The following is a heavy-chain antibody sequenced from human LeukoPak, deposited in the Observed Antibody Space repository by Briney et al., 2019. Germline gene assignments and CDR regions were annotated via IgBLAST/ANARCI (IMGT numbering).Heavy chain of an antibody. Sequence: SETLSLTCAVYGGSFSGYYWSWIRQPPGKGLEWIGEINHSGSTNYNPSLKSRVTISVDTSKNQFSLKLSSVTAADTAVYYSARRRIKDYYGSGSYYRGVYYYYGMDVWGKGTTVTVSS. CDR1: GGSFSGYY. V-gene: IGHV4-34*01. CDR3: ARRRIKDYYGSGSYYRGVYYYYGMDV. D-gene: IGHD3-10*01. J-gene: IGHJ6*04. CDR2: INHSGST.